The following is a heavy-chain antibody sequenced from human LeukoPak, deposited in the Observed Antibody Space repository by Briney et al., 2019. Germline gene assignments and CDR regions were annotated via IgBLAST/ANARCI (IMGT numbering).Heavy chain of an antibody. CDR1: GFTFSSYS. V-gene: IGHV3-21*01. J-gene: IGHJ5*02. D-gene: IGHD1-1*01. CDR2: ISSSSSYI. Sequence: PGGSLRLSCAASGFTFSSYSMNWVRQAPGKGPEWVSSISSSSSYIYYADSVKGRFTISRDNAKNSLYLQMNSLRAEGTAVYYCASWIQFDPWGQGTLVTVSS. CDR3: ASWIQFDP.